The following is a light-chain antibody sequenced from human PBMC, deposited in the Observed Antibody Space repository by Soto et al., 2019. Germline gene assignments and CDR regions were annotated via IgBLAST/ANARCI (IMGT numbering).Light chain of an antibody. J-gene: IGLJ1*01. V-gene: IGLV2-18*02. CDR1: SSDVGSYNR. CDR3: SSYTSSSTYV. CDR2: EVS. Sequence: QSVLTQPPSVSGSPGQSVTISCTGTSSDVGSYNRVSWYQQSPGTAPKLMIYEVSNRPSGFPDRFSGSKSGNTASLTISGLQAEDEADYYCSSYTSSSTYVFGTGTKVTVL.